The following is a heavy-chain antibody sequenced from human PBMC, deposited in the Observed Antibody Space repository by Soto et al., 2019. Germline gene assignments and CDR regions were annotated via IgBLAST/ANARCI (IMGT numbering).Heavy chain of an antibody. Sequence: QVQLVQSGAEVKKPGASVNVSCKASGYTFTSYGTSWVRQAPGQGLESMGWISAYNGNTNYAQKIQGRVTMTTDTSTSIAYMELRRLRSDDTAVYYCARDSSQWLVSRDAFDIWGQGTMVTVSS. CDR2: ISAYNGNT. J-gene: IGHJ3*02. V-gene: IGHV1-18*04. CDR3: ARDSSQWLVSRDAFDI. CDR1: GYTFTSYG. D-gene: IGHD6-19*01.